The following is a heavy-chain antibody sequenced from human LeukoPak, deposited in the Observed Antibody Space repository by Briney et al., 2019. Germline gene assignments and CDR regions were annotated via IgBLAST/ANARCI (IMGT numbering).Heavy chain of an antibody. V-gene: IGHV1-2*06. Sequence: ASVKVSCKASGYTFTGYYMHWVRQAPGQGLEWMGQINPNSGGTNYAQKFQGRVTMTRDTSISTAYMELSSLRSEDTAVYYCARVRYSSSSRVEEFDYWGQGTLVTVSS. CDR3: ARVRYSSSSRVEEFDY. CDR1: GYTFTGYY. D-gene: IGHD6-6*01. CDR2: INPNSGGT. J-gene: IGHJ4*02.